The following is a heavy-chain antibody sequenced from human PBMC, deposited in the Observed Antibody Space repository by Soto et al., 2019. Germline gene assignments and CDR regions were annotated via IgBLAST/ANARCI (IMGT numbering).Heavy chain of an antibody. CDR3: AKDKGAVTTWYYFDY. J-gene: IGHJ4*02. CDR2: ISWDGGST. D-gene: IGHD4-4*01. CDR1: GFTFDDYT. Sequence: PGGSLRLSCGASGFTFDDYTMHWFRQAPGKGLEWVSLISWDGGSTYYADSVKGRFTISRDNSKNSLYLQMNSLRTEDTALCYCAKDKGAVTTWYYFDYWGQGTLVTVSS. V-gene: IGHV3-43*01.